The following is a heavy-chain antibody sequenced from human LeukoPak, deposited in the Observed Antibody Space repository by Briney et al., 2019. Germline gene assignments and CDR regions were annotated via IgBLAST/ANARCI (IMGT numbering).Heavy chain of an antibody. Sequence: SETLSLTCTVSGGSISSSSFYWGWIRQPPGKGLEWIGSIYYRGNTYYNPSLKSRVTISVDTSKNQFSLKLSSVTAADTAVYYCARDSRSGVDWFDPWGQGTLVTVSS. CDR2: IYYRGNT. CDR1: GGSISSSSFY. D-gene: IGHD3-10*01. J-gene: IGHJ5*02. V-gene: IGHV4-39*07. CDR3: ARDSRSGVDWFDP.